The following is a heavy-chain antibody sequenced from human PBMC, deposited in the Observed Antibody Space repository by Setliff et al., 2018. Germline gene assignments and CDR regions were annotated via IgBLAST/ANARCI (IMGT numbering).Heavy chain of an antibody. D-gene: IGHD3-3*01. CDR2: IHVSGGST. Sequence: GGSLRLSCVASTFTFTKYAVTWVRQAPGKGLEWVSSIHVSGGSTYYADSVKGRFTISRDNSRNTLYLQMNSLRAEDTASYYCARAVTIFGVVTPIYFYYMDVWGKGTTVTVSS. V-gene: IGHV3-23*01. J-gene: IGHJ6*03. CDR3: ARAVTIFGVVTPIYFYYMDV. CDR1: TFTFTKYA.